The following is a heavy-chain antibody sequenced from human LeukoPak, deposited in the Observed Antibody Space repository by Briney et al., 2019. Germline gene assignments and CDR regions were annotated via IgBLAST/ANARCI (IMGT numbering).Heavy chain of an antibody. J-gene: IGHJ4*02. CDR2: ISSSSSTI. CDR1: GFTFSSYS. V-gene: IGHV3-48*01. D-gene: IGHD3-22*01. Sequence: GGSLRLSCAASGFTFSSYSLNWVRQAPGKGLEWVSYISSSSSTIYYADSAKGRFTISRDNDKNSLYLQMNNLRAEDTAVYYCASLYNSGGYYSDYWGQGTLVTVSS. CDR3: ASLYNSGGYYSDY.